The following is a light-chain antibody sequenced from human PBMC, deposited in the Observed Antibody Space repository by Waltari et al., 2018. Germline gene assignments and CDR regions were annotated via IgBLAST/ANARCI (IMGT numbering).Light chain of an antibody. Sequence: QSALTQPPSASGSPGQSVTISCTGTNNYVSWYQQHPGKAPKLMIYEVRERPSGVPDRFSGSNTGNTASLTVSGLQAEDEADYYCSSYAGNNNLVFGGGTKLTVL. CDR2: EVR. CDR3: SSYAGNNNLV. CDR1: NNY. V-gene: IGLV2-8*01. J-gene: IGLJ3*02.